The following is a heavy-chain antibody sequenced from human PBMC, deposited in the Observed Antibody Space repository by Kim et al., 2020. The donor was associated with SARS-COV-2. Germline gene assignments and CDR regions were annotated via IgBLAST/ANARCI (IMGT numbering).Heavy chain of an antibody. CDR2: ISGDGGST. Sequence: LSLTCAASGFTFDDYAMHWVRQAPGKGLEWVSLISGDGGSTYYADSVKGRFTISRDNSKNSLYLQMNSLRTEDTALYYCAKDIEGYYYGSGTDYWGQGTLVTVSS. J-gene: IGHJ4*02. CDR3: AKDIEGYYYGSGTDY. D-gene: IGHD3-10*01. CDR1: GFTFDDYA. V-gene: IGHV3-43*02.